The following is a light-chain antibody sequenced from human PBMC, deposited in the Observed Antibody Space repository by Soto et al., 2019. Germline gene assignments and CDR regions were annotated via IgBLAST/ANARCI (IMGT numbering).Light chain of an antibody. J-gene: IGKJ5*01. CDR1: QGISNY. CDR2: AAS. Sequence: DIQMTQSPSSLSASVGDRVTITCRASQGISNYLAWYQQKPGKVHKLLIYAASTLQSGVPSRFSGSGYGTXXXLXIXXXLPXDVATYYCQKYHSAPITFGQGTRLEIK. CDR3: QKYHSAPIT. V-gene: IGKV1-27*01.